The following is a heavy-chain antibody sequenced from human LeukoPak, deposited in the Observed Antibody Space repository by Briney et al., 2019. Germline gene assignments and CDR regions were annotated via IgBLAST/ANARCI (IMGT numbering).Heavy chain of an antibody. CDR1: GITFSSYW. V-gene: IGHV3-74*01. CDR3: ARGDSSGPDYYYYMDV. CDR2: INGDGSST. J-gene: IGHJ6*03. Sequence: GGSLRLSCAASGITFSSYWMHWVRQAPGKGLVWVSRINGDGSSTTYADSVQGRFTTSRDNAKNTLHLQMNSLRAEDTAVYYCARGDSSGPDYYYYMDVWGKGTTVTISS. D-gene: IGHD6-19*01.